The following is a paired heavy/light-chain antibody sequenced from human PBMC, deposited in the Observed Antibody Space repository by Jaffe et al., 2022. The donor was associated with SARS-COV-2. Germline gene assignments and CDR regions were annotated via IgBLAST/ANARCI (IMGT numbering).Light chain of an antibody. CDR3: QQSYSTPVT. Sequence: DIQMTQSPSSLSASVGDRVTITCRASQSISSYLNWYQQKPGKAPKLLIYAASSLQSGVPSRFSGSGSGTDFTLTISSLQPEDFATYYCQQSYSTPVTFGGGTKVEIK. V-gene: IGKV1-39*01. CDR2: AAS. CDR1: QSISSY. J-gene: IGKJ4*01.
Heavy chain of an antibody. CDR1: GGSISSGDYY. Sequence: QVQLQESGPGLVKPSQTLSLTCTVSGGSISSGDYYWSWIRQPPGKGLEWIGYIYYSGSTYYNPSLKSRVTISVDTSKNQFSLKLSSVTAADTAVYYCARDLGYSNYGNWFDPWGQGTLVTVSS. CDR2: IYYSGST. J-gene: IGHJ5*02. D-gene: IGHD4-4*01. V-gene: IGHV4-30-4*01. CDR3: ARDLGYSNYGNWFDP.